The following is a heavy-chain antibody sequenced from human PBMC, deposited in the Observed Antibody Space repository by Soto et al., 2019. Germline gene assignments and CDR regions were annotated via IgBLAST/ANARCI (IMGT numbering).Heavy chain of an antibody. CDR2: IVVGSGNT. V-gene: IGHV1-58*01. CDR3: AAELRDVMIVPYWYFDL. J-gene: IGHJ2*01. D-gene: IGHD3-22*01. Sequence: QMQLVQSGPEVKKPGTSVKVSCKASGFTFTSSAVQWVRQARGQRLEWIGWIVVGSGNTNYAQKFQERVTITRDMSPSTADMELSTLRSEDTAVYYCAAELRDVMIVPYWYFDLWGRGTLVTVSS. CDR1: GFTFTSSA.